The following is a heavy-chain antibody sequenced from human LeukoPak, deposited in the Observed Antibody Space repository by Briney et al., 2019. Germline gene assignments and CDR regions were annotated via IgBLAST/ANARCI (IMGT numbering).Heavy chain of an antibody. CDR2: INPNSGGT. Sequence: ASVKVSCKASGYTFTGYYIHWVRQAPGQGLEWMGWINPNSGGTNYAQTFQGRVTMTLDTSTTTAYMELSRLGSDDRAVYYCARSPYSYGYFDFWGQGTLVTVSS. CDR1: GYTFTGYY. V-gene: IGHV1-2*02. J-gene: IGHJ4*02. D-gene: IGHD5-18*01. CDR3: ARSPYSYGYFDF.